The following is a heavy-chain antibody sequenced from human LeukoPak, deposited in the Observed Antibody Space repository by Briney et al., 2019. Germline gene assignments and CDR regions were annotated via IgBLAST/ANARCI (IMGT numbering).Heavy chain of an antibody. CDR3: TGGVYGDCDY. CDR1: GFTFDDYA. J-gene: IGHJ4*02. D-gene: IGHD4-17*01. CDR2: ISGDGGST. Sequence: GGSLRLSCAASGFTFDDYAMHWVRQAPGKGLEWVSLISGDGGSTYYADSVKGRFTISRDNAKNSLYLQMNSLRAEDTAVYYCTGGVYGDCDYWGQGALVTVSS. V-gene: IGHV3-43*02.